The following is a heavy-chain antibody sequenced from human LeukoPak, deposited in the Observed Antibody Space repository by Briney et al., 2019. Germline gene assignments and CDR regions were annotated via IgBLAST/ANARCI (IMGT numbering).Heavy chain of an antibody. D-gene: IGHD5-18*01. Sequence: SETLSLTCTVSGGSISSSSYYWSWIRQPPGEGLEWIGSIYYSGRSYYHPSLKSRVTISVDTSKNQFSLKLSSVTAADTAVYYCASLGHTYGYVFAFDIWGQGTLVTVSS. V-gene: IGHV4-39*01. CDR3: ASLGHTYGYVFAFDI. CDR1: GGSISSSSYY. J-gene: IGHJ3*02. CDR2: IYYSGRS.